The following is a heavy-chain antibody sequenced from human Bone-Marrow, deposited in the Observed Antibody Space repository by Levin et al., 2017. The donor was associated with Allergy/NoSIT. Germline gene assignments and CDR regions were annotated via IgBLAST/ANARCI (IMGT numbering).Heavy chain of an antibody. CDR1: GFTFSNAW. CDR2: IKSKTDGGTT. CDR3: TTEGNSSGWDFDY. J-gene: IGHJ4*02. V-gene: IGHV3-15*01. D-gene: IGHD6-19*01. Sequence: GESLKISCAASGFTFSNAWMSWVRQAPGKGLEWVGRIKSKTDGGTTDYAAPVKGRFTISRDDSKNTLYLQMNSLKTEDTAVYYCTTEGNSSGWDFDYWGQGTLVTVSS.